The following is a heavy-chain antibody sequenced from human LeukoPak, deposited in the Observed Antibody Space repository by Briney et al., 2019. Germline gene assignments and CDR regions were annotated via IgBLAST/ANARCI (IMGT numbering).Heavy chain of an antibody. CDR1: GDSISSYY. CDR2: LYYSGRT. V-gene: IGHV4-59*01. D-gene: IGHD5-18*01. J-gene: IGHJ4*02. CDR3: ARIRRGYSYGLDS. Sequence: SETLSLTCTVSGDSISSYYWSWIRQPPGKGLEWIGYLYYSGRTNYNPSLKSRVTISVDTSKNQFSLKLSSVTAADTAVYYCARIRRGYSYGLDSWGQGTLVTVSS.